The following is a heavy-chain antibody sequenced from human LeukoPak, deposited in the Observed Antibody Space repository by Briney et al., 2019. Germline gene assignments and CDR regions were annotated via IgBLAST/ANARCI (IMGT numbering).Heavy chain of an antibody. D-gene: IGHD6-13*01. V-gene: IGHV3-48*01. J-gene: IGHJ3*02. CDR3: ASWYLGEYSSSWYRGADYDAFDI. CDR1: GFTFSSYS. CDR2: ISSSSSTI. Sequence: GGSLRLSCAASGFTFSSYSMNWVRQAPGKGLESGSYISSSSSTIYYADSVKGRFTISRDNAKNSLYLQMNSLRAEDTAVYYCASWYLGEYSSSWYRGADYDAFDIWGQGTMVTVSS.